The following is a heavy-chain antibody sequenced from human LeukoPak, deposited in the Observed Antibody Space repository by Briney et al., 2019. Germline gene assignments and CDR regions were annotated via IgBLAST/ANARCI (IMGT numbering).Heavy chain of an antibody. CDR3: ARGWDKSGFDY. J-gene: IGHJ4*02. Sequence: SETLPLTCTVSGGSISSYYWSWIRLPPGKGLEWIGYIYYSGSTNYNPSLKSRVTISVDTSKNQFSLKLSSVTAADTAVYYCARGWDKSGFDYWGQGTLVTVSS. V-gene: IGHV4-59*01. CDR1: GGSISSYY. CDR2: IYYSGST. D-gene: IGHD1-26*01.